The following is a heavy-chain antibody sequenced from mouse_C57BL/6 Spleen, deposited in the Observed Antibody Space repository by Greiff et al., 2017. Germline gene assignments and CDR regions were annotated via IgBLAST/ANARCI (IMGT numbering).Heavy chain of an antibody. J-gene: IGHJ2*01. Sequence: EVQLVASGGGLVKPGGSLKLSCAASGFTFSSYAMSWVRQTPEKRLEWVATISDGGSYTYYPDNVKGRFTISRDNAKNNLYLQMSHLKSEDTAMYYCARDGTEYFDYWGQGTTLTVSS. CDR1: GFTFSSYA. CDR2: ISDGGSYT. V-gene: IGHV5-4*01. CDR3: ARDGTEYFDY. D-gene: IGHD4-1*01.